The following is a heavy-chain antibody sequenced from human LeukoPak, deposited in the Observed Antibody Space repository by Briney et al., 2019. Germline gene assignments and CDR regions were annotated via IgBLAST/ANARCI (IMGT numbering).Heavy chain of an antibody. CDR2: ISSSGSTI. CDR3: ARWGPGKIMDV. CDR1: GFTFSDYY. D-gene: IGHD3-16*01. J-gene: IGHJ6*02. Sequence: GGSLRLSCAASGFTFSDYYMSWIRQAPGKGLEWVSYISSSGSTIYYADSVKGRFTISRDNSKNTLYLQMSSLRAEDTAVYYCARWGPGKIMDVWGQGTTVTVSS. V-gene: IGHV3-11*04.